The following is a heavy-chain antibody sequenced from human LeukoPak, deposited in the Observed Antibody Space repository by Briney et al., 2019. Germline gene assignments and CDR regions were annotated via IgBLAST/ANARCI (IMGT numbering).Heavy chain of an antibody. Sequence: SETLSLTCAVYGGSFSGYYWSWIRQPPGKGLEWIGEINHSGSTNYNPSLKGRVTISVDTSKNQFSLKLSSVTAADTAVYYCARARRIRTDYVARVIHDFDFWGQGTLVTVSS. CDR1: GGSFSGYY. CDR3: ARARRIRTDYVARVIHDFDF. V-gene: IGHV4-34*01. CDR2: INHSGST. D-gene: IGHD4-17*01. J-gene: IGHJ4*01.